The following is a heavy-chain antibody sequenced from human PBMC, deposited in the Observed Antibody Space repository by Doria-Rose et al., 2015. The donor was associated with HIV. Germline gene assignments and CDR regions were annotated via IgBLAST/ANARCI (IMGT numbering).Heavy chain of an antibody. D-gene: IGHD6-13*01. CDR3: ARIRSSRWYHKYYFDF. CDR2: IFSDDER. Sequence: SGPVLVKPTETLTLTCTVSGVSLNSPGMGVRWIRQLPGKALEWLANIFSDDERSYKTSPKSRLTISSGTSKSQVVLTMTDMDPVDTATYYCARIRSSRWYHKYYFDFWGQGTLVIVSA. V-gene: IGHV2-26*01. J-gene: IGHJ4*02. CDR1: GVSLNSPGMG.